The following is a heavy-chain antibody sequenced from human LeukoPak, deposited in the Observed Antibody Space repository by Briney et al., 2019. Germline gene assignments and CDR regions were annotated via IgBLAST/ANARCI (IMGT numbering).Heavy chain of an antibody. CDR3: ASSRGSARLQFDY. D-gene: IGHD4-11*01. CDR1: GGSISSGDYY. V-gene: IGHV4-30-4*08. Sequence: SETLSLTCTVSGGSISSGDYYWSWIRQPPRKGLEWIGYIYYSGSTYYNPSLKSRVTISVDTSKNQFSLKLSTVTAADTAVYYCASSRGSARLQFDYWGQGILVTVSS. CDR2: IYYSGST. J-gene: IGHJ4*02.